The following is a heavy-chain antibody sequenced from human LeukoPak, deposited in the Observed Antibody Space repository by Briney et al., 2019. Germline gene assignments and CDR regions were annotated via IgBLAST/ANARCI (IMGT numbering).Heavy chain of an antibody. CDR3: ARDTATTRGPWVYFDY. CDR1: GYTFTGYY. D-gene: IGHD5-18*01. V-gene: IGHV1-2*02. CDR2: INPNSGGT. J-gene: IGHJ4*02. Sequence: GSSVKVSCKASGYTFTGYYMHWVRQAPGQGLEWMGWINPNSGGTNYAQKFQGRVTMTRDTSISTAYMELSRLRSDDTAVYYCARDTATTRGPWVYFDYWGQGTLVTVSS.